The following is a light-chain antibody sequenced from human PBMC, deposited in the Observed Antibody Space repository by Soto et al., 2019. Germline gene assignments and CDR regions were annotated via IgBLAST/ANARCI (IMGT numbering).Light chain of an antibody. CDR2: EGT. CDR1: SSDVGSYNL. V-gene: IGLV2-23*01. J-gene: IGLJ1*01. CDR3: CSYAGSFTFV. Sequence: QSALTQPASVSGSPGQSITISCIGTSSDVGSYNLVSWYQQYSGKAPKLMIYEGTKRPSGVSNRFSGSKSGNTASLTISGLQAEDEAHYYCCSYAGSFTFVFGTGTKVTVL.